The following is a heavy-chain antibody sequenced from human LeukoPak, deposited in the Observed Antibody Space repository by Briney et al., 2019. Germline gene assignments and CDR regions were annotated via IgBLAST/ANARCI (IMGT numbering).Heavy chain of an antibody. CDR3: ARDRYCSSTSCYWPYYYYYYMDV. Sequence: PSETLSLTCTVSGSSMSSDYYWGWIRQPPGKGLEWIGSISDSGSAYYNPSLKSRVTISVDTSKNQFSLKLSSVTAADTAVYYCARDRYCSSTSCYWPYYYYYYMDVWGKGTTVTVSS. J-gene: IGHJ6*03. D-gene: IGHD2-2*01. CDR2: ISDSGSA. CDR1: GSSMSSDYY. V-gene: IGHV4-38-2*02.